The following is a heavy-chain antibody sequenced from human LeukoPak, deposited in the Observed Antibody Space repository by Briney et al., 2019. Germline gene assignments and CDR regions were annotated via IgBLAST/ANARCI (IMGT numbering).Heavy chain of an antibody. V-gene: IGHV3-23*01. J-gene: IGHJ4*02. D-gene: IGHD2-15*01. CDR1: GFTFSSYA. CDR2: ISDSGGST. Sequence: GGSLRLSCAASGFTFSSYAMSWVRQASGKGLEWVSSISDSGGSTYYTDSVKGRFTISRDNSKNTLYLQMNSLRAEDTAVYYCAKSPYGAGDIFDFWGQGTLVTVSS. CDR3: AKSPYGAGDIFDF.